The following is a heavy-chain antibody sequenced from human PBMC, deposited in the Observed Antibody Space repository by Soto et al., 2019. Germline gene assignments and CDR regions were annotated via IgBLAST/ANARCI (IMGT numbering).Heavy chain of an antibody. J-gene: IGHJ4*02. CDR3: ARDEAASRNFDY. CDR1: GFTFSSYG. D-gene: IGHD6-13*01. V-gene: IGHV3-33*01. Sequence: QVQLVESGGGVVQPGRSLRLSCAASGFTFSSYGMHWVRQAPGKGLEWVAVIWYDGSNKYYADSVKGRFTISRDNSKNTLYLQMNSLRAEDTAVYYCARDEAASRNFDYCGQGTLVNVS. CDR2: IWYDGSNK.